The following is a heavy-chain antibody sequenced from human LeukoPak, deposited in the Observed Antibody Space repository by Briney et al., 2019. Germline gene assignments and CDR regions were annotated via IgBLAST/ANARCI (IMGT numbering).Heavy chain of an antibody. CDR3: ARASVAYCGGDCYSGWFDP. CDR2: IYYSGSP. J-gene: IGHJ5*02. CDR1: GGSINSGSHY. Sequence: SETLSLTRTVSGGSINSGSHYWSWIRQHPGERLQWIGYIYYSGSPYYHPSLKSRVSISVDTSKNQFSLKLSSVTPADTAVYYCARASVAYCGGDCYSGWFDPWGQGTLVTVSS. V-gene: IGHV4-31*03. D-gene: IGHD2-21*02.